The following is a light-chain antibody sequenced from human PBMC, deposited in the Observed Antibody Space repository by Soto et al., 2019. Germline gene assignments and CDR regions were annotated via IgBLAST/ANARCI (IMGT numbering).Light chain of an antibody. CDR1: SSDVDGYNY. V-gene: IGLV2-11*01. CDR2: DVS. J-gene: IGLJ1*01. Sequence: QSALTQPRSVSGSPGQSVTISCTGTSSDVDGYNYVSWYQQHPGKAPKVMIYDVSERLSGVPDRFSGSKSGNTASLTISGLQAEDEADYYCCSYAGSPRYVFGTGTKVTVL. CDR3: CSYAGSPRYV.